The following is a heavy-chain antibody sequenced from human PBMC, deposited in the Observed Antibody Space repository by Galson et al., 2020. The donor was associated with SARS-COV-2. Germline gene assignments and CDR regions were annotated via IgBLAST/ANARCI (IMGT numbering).Heavy chain of an antibody. Sequence: ASVKVSCKASGYTFTSYAMHWVRQAPGQRLEWMGWINAGNGNTKYSQKFQGRVTITRDTSASTAYMELSSLRSEDTAVYYCARPGYCSGGSCYPSAEYFQHWGQGTLVTVSS. CDR3: ARPGYCSGGSCYPSAEYFQH. CDR1: GYTFTSYA. J-gene: IGHJ1*01. V-gene: IGHV1-3*01. CDR2: INAGNGNT. D-gene: IGHD2-15*01.